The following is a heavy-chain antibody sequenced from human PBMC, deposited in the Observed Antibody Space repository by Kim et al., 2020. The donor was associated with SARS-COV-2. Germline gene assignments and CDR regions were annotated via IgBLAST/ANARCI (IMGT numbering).Heavy chain of an antibody. J-gene: IGHJ5*02. CDR3: ATTPRRSGVGWFDP. V-gene: IGHV3-23*01. CDR1: GFTFSSYA. D-gene: IGHD2-15*01. Sequence: GGSLRLSCAASGFTFSSYAMSWVRQAPGKGLEWVSAISGSGGSTYYADSVKGRFTISRDNSKNTLYLQMNSLRAEDTAVYYCATTPRRSGVGWFDPWGQGTLVTVSS. CDR2: ISGSGGST.